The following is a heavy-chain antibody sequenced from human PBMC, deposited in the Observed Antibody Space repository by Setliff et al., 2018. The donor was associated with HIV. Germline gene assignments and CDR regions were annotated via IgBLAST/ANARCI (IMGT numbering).Heavy chain of an antibody. CDR1: GGSISSGSYY. J-gene: IGHJ5*02. Sequence: SETLSLTCTVSGGSISSGSYYWSWIRQPAGKGLEWIGQIHTSGSTNYNPSLESRVIILVDTSKNQFSLKLTSVNAADTGMYYCARRTFGSGRFDPWGQGTLVTVSS. D-gene: IGHD6-19*01. V-gene: IGHV4-61*09. CDR2: IHTSGST. CDR3: ARRTFGSGRFDP.